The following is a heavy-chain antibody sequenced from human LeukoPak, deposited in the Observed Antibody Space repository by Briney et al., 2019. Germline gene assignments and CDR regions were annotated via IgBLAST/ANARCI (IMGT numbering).Heavy chain of an antibody. Sequence: ASVKVSCKVSGYTLTELSMHWVRQAPGKGLEWMGGFDPEDGETIYAQKFQGRVTMTEDTSTDTAYMELSSLRSEDTAVYYCATDSTSSLVPAAQSGDAFDIWGQGTMVTVSS. J-gene: IGHJ3*02. D-gene: IGHD2-2*01. CDR2: FDPEDGET. V-gene: IGHV1-24*01. CDR1: GYTLTELS. CDR3: ATDSTSSLVPAAQSGDAFDI.